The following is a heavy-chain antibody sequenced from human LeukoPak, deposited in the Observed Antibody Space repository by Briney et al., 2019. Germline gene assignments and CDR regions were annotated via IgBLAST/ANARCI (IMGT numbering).Heavy chain of an antibody. J-gene: IGHJ4*02. Sequence: GGSLRLSCAASGFTLSSYSMNWVRQAPGKGLEWVSSISSGSVYIYYADSVKGRFTISRDDAKNSLYLQMNSLRAEDTAVYYCARDWASVDYWDQGTLVTVSS. D-gene: IGHD3-16*01. CDR3: ARDWASVDY. CDR1: GFTLSSYS. CDR2: ISSGSVYI. V-gene: IGHV3-21*01.